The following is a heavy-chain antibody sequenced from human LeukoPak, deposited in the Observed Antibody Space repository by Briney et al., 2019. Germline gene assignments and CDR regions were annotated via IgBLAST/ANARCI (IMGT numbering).Heavy chain of an antibody. CDR1: GGSISSYY. CDR3: AREGPSSYYYMDV. Sequence: SETLSLTCTVSGGSISSYYWSWIRQPPGKGLEWIGYIYYSGSTNYNPSLKSRVTISVDTSKNQFSLKLSSVTAADTAVYYCAREGPSSYYYMDVWGKGTTVTISS. J-gene: IGHJ6*03. CDR2: IYYSGST. V-gene: IGHV4-59*01. D-gene: IGHD6-13*01.